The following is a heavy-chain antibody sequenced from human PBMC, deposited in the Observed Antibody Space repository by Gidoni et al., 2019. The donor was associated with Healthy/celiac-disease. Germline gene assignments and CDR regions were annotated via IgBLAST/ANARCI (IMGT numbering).Heavy chain of an antibody. V-gene: IGHV4-34*01. J-gene: IGHJ4*02. CDR3: ARGSDSPPYYFDY. Sequence: NPSLKSRVTISVDTSKNQFSLKLSSVTAADTAVYYCARGSDSPPYYFDYWGQGTLVTVSS. D-gene: IGHD2-21*01.